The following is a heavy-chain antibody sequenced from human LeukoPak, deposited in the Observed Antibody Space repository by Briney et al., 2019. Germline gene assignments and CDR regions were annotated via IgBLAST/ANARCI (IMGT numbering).Heavy chain of an antibody. J-gene: IGHJ6*02. Sequence: GGSLRLSCAASGFTFSSYSMNWVRQAPGKGLEWVSSISSSSSYIYYADSVKGRFTISRDNAKNSLYLQMNSLRAEDTAVYYCARDGGSSWYEYYYYYGMDVWGQETTVTVSS. CDR2: ISSSSSYI. V-gene: IGHV3-21*01. D-gene: IGHD6-13*01. CDR3: ARDGGSSWYEYYYYYGMDV. CDR1: GFTFSSYS.